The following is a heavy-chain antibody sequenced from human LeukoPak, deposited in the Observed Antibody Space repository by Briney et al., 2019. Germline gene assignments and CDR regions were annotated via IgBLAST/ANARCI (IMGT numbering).Heavy chain of an antibody. J-gene: IGHJ5*02. CDR2: ISWNSGNI. CDR3: AKVTGRIFGVGEFDP. Sequence: PGGSLRLSCAASGFTSEDYAMHWVRQAPGKGLEWVSGISWNSGNIGYADSVKGRFTIYRDNAKNFLYLQMNSLRPEDTDLYYCAKVTGRIFGVGEFDPWGQGTLVTVAS. V-gene: IGHV3-9*02. D-gene: IGHD3-3*02. CDR1: GFTSEDYA.